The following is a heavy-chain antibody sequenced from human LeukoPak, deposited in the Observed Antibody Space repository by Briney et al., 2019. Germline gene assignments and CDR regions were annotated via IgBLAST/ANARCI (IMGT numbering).Heavy chain of an antibody. CDR1: GFTFSSYA. CDR3: ATTAGYDYDSSAYFDY. Sequence: GGSLRLSCAASGFTFSSYAMSWVRQAPGKGLEWVSFISSSGSTIYYADSVKGRFTISRDNAKNSLHLQMSSLRAEDTAVYYCATTAGYDYDSSAYFDYWGQGTLVTVSP. V-gene: IGHV3-48*03. J-gene: IGHJ4*02. CDR2: ISSSGSTI. D-gene: IGHD3-22*01.